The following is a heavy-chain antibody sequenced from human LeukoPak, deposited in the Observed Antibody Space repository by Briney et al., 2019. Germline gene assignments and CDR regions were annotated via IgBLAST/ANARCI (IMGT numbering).Heavy chain of an antibody. CDR2: INPNSGGT. CDR3: ARGVGATTEGAFDI. D-gene: IGHD1-26*01. Sequence: ASVKVSCKASGYTFISYGICWVRQAPGQGREWMGWINPNSGGTNYAQKFQGRVTVARDTSISTAYMELGRLRSDDTAVYYCARGVGATTEGAFDIWGQGTMVTVSS. CDR1: GYTFISYG. V-gene: IGHV1-2*02. J-gene: IGHJ3*02.